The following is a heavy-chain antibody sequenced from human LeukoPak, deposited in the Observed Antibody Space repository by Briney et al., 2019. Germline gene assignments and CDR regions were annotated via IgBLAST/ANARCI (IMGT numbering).Heavy chain of an antibody. CDR2: ISKSSGTI. V-gene: IGHV3-48*01. Sequence: GGSLRPSYAASGFTFSDYAMNWVRQAPGKGLEWVSYISKSSGTIYHADSVRGRFTISRDNSKNMLYLQMNSLRAEDTAVYYCAREPGTDYRKYYFDYWGQGTLVTVSS. CDR1: GFTFSDYA. CDR3: AREPGTDYRKYYFDY. D-gene: IGHD3/OR15-3a*01. J-gene: IGHJ4*02.